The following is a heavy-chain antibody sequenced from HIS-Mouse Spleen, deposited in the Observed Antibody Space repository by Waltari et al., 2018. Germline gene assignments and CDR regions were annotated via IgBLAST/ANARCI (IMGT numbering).Heavy chain of an antibody. J-gene: IGHJ4*02. CDR1: GFTVSSNY. CDR3: AGGVGSSWYYFDY. Sequence: EVQLVESGGGLIQPGGSLRLSCAASGFTVSSNYMSWVRGAPGKGLEWVSVIYSGGITYYADSVKGRFTISRDNSKNTLYLQMNSLRAEDTAVYYCAGGVGSSWYYFDYWGQGTLVTVSS. CDR2: IYSGGIT. D-gene: IGHD6-13*01. V-gene: IGHV3-53*01.